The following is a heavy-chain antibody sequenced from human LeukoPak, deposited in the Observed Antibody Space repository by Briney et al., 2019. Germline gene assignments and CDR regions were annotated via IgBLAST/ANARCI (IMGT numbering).Heavy chain of an antibody. Sequence: GGSLRLSCAASGFSFSSSAMSWVRRAPGKGLGWVSVIDGGGETTYYADSVKGRFTISRDNSKNTLYLQLTSLRVDDTAVYYCAKVATWTYFDSWGQGTLVTVSP. CDR2: IDGGGETT. V-gene: IGHV3-23*01. J-gene: IGHJ4*02. CDR1: GFSFSSSA. D-gene: IGHD3/OR15-3a*01. CDR3: AKVATWTYFDS.